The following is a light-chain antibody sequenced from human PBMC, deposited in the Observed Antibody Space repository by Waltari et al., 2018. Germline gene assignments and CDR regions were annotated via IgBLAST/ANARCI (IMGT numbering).Light chain of an antibody. CDR2: YDD. CDR3: SVWDDSLNGQV. V-gene: IGLV1-36*01. J-gene: IGLJ2*01. Sequence: QSVLTQPPSVSEAPRQRVTISCSGSNSNIANNAVHWYQQPPGKAPKLLIYYDDLLPSGVSDRFSASKSGTSASLAISGLQSEDEADYYCSVWDDSLNGQVFGGGTKLTVL. CDR1: NSNIANNA.